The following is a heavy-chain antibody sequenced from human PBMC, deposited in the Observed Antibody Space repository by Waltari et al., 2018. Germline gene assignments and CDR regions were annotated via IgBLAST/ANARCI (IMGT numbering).Heavy chain of an antibody. CDR3: ARRGELSAIDY. V-gene: IGHV4-39*01. CDR1: GGSISSSSYY. Sequence: QLQLQESGPGLVKPSETLSLTCTVSGGSISSSSYYWGWIRQPPGKGLEWIGSIYYSGSTYYNPSLKSRVTISVDTSKNQFSLKLSSVTAADTAVYYCARRGELSAIDYWGQGTLVTVSS. J-gene: IGHJ4*02. CDR2: IYYSGST. D-gene: IGHD3-16*02.